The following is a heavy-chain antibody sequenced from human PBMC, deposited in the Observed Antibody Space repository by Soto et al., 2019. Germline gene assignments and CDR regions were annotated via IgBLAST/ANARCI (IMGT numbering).Heavy chain of an antibody. V-gene: IGHV1-2*02. CDR1: GYTFTGYY. D-gene: IGHD6-6*01. CDR2: INPNSGGT. CDR3: ARDSSIAARRVYYYHGMDV. J-gene: IGHJ6*02. Sequence: ASVKVSCKASGYTFTGYYMHWVRQAPGQGLEWMGWINPNSGGTNYAQKFQGRVTMTRDTSISTAYMELSRLRSDDTAVYYCARDSSIAARRVYYYHGMDVWGQGTTVTVSS.